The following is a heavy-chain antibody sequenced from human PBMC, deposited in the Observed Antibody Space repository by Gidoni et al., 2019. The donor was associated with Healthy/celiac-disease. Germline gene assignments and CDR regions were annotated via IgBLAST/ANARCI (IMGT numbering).Heavy chain of an antibody. Sequence: EVQLLESGGGLVQPGGSLRLSCAASGFTFSSYAMSWVRQAPGKGLEWVSAIRGSGGSTYYADSVKGRFTISRDNSKNTLYLQMNSLRAEDTAVYYCAKGLQIMIVVVITTFFDYWGQGTLVTVSS. V-gene: IGHV3-23*01. CDR1: GFTFSSYA. CDR2: IRGSGGST. J-gene: IGHJ4*02. D-gene: IGHD3-22*01. CDR3: AKGLQIMIVVVITTFFDY.